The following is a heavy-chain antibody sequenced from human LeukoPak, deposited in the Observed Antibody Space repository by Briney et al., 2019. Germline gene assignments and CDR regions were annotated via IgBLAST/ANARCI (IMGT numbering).Heavy chain of an antibody. CDR1: GGSINGGNYY. V-gene: IGHV4-61*02. CDR3: ARSSVSSNIAARLDVFVGWFDP. J-gene: IGHJ5*02. Sequence: SETLSLTCTVSGGSINGGNYYWTWLRQPAGKGLEWIGRISPSGSTNHNPSLTSRVTISVDTSKNQFSLKLNFVTAADTAVYYCARSSVSSNIAARLDVFVGWFDPWGQGTRVTVSS. D-gene: IGHD6-6*01. CDR2: ISPSGST.